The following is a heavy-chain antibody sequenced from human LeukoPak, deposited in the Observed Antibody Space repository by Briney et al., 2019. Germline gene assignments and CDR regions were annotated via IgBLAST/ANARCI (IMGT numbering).Heavy chain of an antibody. CDR1: GGSISSGDYY. J-gene: IGHJ4*02. V-gene: IGHV4-30-4*01. CDR2: IYYSGST. Sequence: PSRTLSLTCTVSGGSISSGDYYWSWIRQPPGKGLEWIGYIYYSGSTYYNPSLKSRVTISVDTSKNQFSLKLSSVTAADTAVYYCASTNYDILTGYYHPCYFDYWGRGTLVTVSS. D-gene: IGHD3-9*01. CDR3: ASTNYDILTGYYHPCYFDY.